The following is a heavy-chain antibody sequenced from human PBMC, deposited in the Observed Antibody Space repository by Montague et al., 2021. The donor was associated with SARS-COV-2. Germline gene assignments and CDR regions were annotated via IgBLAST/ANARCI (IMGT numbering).Heavy chain of an antibody. Sequence: TLSLTCVVSRGSVSSGDYSWSWIRQSPGKGLEWIGYIYQSGSAYYNPSLKSRVTISIDTSNNQFSLNLRSVTAADTGLYYCATGTRMYGIDFWGQGTTVTVSS. V-gene: IGHV4-30-2*06. CDR3: ATGTRMYGIDF. J-gene: IGHJ6*02. CDR2: IYQSGSA. D-gene: IGHD3-10*01. CDR1: RGSVSSGDYS.